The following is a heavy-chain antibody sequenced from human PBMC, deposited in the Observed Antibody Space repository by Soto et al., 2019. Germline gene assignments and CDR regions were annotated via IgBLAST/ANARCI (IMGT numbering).Heavy chain of an antibody. Sequence: GGSLRLSCAASGFTFINYGIHLVRQAPGKGLEWVAVISYDGNNKYYADSVKGRFTISRDNSKNTLYLQMNSLRAEDTAVYYCAKDWGYYGSGSSYFDYWGQGTLVTVSS. CDR3: AKDWGYYGSGSSYFDY. V-gene: IGHV3-30*18. D-gene: IGHD3-10*01. CDR2: ISYDGNNK. J-gene: IGHJ4*02. CDR1: GFTFINYG.